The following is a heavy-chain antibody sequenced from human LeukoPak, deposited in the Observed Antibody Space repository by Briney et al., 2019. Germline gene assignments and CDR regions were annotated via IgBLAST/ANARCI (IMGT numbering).Heavy chain of an antibody. V-gene: IGHV3-33*06. J-gene: IGHJ6*02. D-gene: IGHD4-17*01. Sequence: GGSLRLSCAASGFTFSSYGMHWVRQAPGKGLEWVAVIWYDGSNKYYADSVKGRFTISRDNSKNTLYLQMNSLRAGDTAVYYCAKDQGTTSYYGMDVWGQGTTVTVSS. CDR2: IWYDGSNK. CDR3: AKDQGTTSYYGMDV. CDR1: GFTFSSYG.